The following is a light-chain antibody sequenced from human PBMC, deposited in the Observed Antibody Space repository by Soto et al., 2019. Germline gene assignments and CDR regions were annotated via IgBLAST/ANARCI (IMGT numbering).Light chain of an antibody. V-gene: IGLV2-23*02. Sequence: QSALTQPASVSASPGQSITISCTGSTSDVGGFKFVSLYQQYPGRAPKLIIYEVSERPSGVSYRFSGSKSGNTASLAISGLQAEDEADYYCCSYAGGGTYVFGSGTKLTVL. CDR1: TSDVGGFKF. CDR2: EVS. CDR3: CSYAGGGTYV. J-gene: IGLJ1*01.